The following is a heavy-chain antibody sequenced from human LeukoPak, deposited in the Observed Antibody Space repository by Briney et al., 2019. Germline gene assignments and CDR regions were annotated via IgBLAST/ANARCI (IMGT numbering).Heavy chain of an antibody. CDR3: AREASITMIVVVPSVYYFDY. J-gene: IGHJ4*02. V-gene: IGHV4-4*07. CDR1: GGSISSYY. Sequence: KPSETLSLTCTVSGGSISSYYWSWIRQPAGEGLEWIGRIYTSGSTNYNPSLKSRVTMSVDTSKNQFSLKLSSVTAADTAVYYCAREASITMIVVVPSVYYFDYWGQGTLVTVSS. CDR2: IYTSGST. D-gene: IGHD3-22*01.